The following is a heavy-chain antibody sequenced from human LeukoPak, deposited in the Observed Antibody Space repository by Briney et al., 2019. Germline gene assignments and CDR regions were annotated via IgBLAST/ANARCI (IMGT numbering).Heavy chain of an antibody. J-gene: IGHJ6*02. Sequence: GASVKVSCKVSGYTLTELSMHWVRQTPGKGLEWMGGFDPEDGETLYAQKFQGRVTMTEDTSTDTAYMELSSLRSEDTAVYYCATDQRGAGLGICYGSGSYNGMGVWGQRTTVTVSS. CDR1: GYTLTELS. CDR3: ATDQRGAGLGICYGSGSYNGMGV. CDR2: FDPEDGET. D-gene: IGHD3-10*01. V-gene: IGHV1-24*01.